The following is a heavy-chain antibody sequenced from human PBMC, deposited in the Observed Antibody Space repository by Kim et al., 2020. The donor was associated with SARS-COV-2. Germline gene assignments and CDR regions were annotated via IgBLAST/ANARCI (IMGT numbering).Heavy chain of an antibody. V-gene: IGHV4-4*07. Sequence: SETLSLTCTVSGGSISSYYWSWIRQPAGKGLEWIGRIYTSGSTNYNPSLKSRVTMSVDTSKNQFSLKLSSVTAADTAVYYCARGPPKDYDFWSGYYPKSNYYYGMDVSGQGTTVTVSS. CDR2: IYTSGST. CDR1: GGSISSYY. D-gene: IGHD3-3*01. CDR3: ARGPPKDYDFWSGYYPKSNYYYGMDV. J-gene: IGHJ6*02.